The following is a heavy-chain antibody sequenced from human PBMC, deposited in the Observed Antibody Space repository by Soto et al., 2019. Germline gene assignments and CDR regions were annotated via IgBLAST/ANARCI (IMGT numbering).Heavy chain of an antibody. CDR1: GGSITSKY. Sequence: QAQLQESGPGLVKPSETLSLTCTVSGGSITSKYWNWFRQSPEKGLEWIGYIDHSGTTNYNPSLTSRVTISADTPKNQFSLHLSSVTAADRAMYYCAAGGGWLPDKWGQGTLVTVSS. CDR2: IDHSGTT. V-gene: IGHV4-59*01. J-gene: IGHJ4*02. CDR3: AAGGGWLPDK. D-gene: IGHD5-12*01.